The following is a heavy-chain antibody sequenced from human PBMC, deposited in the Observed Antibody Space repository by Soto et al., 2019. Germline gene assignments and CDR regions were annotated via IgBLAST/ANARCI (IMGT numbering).Heavy chain of an antibody. CDR3: ARDQQPTLQVVQPSFDY. J-gene: IGHJ4*02. CDR2: ISSSSSTI. D-gene: IGHD6-13*01. CDR1: GFTFSSYS. V-gene: IGHV3-48*02. Sequence: GGSLRLSCAASGFTFSSYSMNWVRQAPGKGLEWVSYISSSSSTIYYADSVKGRFTISRDNAKNSLYLQMNSLRDEDTAVYYCARDQQPTLQVVQPSFDYWGQGTLVTVSS.